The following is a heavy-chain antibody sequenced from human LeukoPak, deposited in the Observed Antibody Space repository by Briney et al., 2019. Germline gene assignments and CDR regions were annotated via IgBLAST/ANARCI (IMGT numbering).Heavy chain of an antibody. D-gene: IGHD5-18*01. CDR3: ARAPGYSYGSYYYYGMDV. V-gene: IGHV3-74*01. CDR2: INPNGITA. J-gene: IGHJ6*02. CDR1: GFIFRNYW. Sequence: GGSLRLSCAASGFIFRNYWMHWVRQAPGKGLVWVARINPNGITATYTDSVKGRFTISRDNAKNTLYLQMNSLRAEDTAVYYCARAPGYSYGSYYYYGMDVWGQGTTVTVSS.